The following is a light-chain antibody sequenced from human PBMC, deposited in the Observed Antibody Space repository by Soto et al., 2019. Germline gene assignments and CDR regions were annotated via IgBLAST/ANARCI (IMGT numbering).Light chain of an antibody. V-gene: IGLV1-51*01. CDR3: GSWDSSLTAGV. Sequence: QSMLTQPPSVSAAPGQTVTIPCSGSSSNIGKNYVSWYQQLPGKAPKLLIYESNKRPSGIPDRFSGSRSGTSATLGITGLQTGGEADYYCGSWDSSLTAGVFGGGTKVTVL. CDR1: SSNIGKNY. CDR2: ESN. J-gene: IGLJ3*02.